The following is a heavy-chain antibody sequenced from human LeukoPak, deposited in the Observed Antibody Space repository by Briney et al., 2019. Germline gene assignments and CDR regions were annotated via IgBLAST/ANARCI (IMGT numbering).Heavy chain of an antibody. D-gene: IGHD3-22*01. CDR3: TTELDIRPNHY. CDR2: IKRKSDGGTT. J-gene: IGHJ4*02. Sequence: GGSLRLSCAASGFTFSNAWMSWVRQAPGKGLEWVGRIKRKSDGGTTDYAAPVKGRFTISRDDSKNTLYLQMNSLKSEDTAVYYCTTELDIRPNHYWGQGTLVTVSS. CDR1: GFTFSNAW. V-gene: IGHV3-15*01.